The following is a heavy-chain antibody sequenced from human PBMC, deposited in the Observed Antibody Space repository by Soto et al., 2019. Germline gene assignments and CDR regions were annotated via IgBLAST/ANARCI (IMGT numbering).Heavy chain of an antibody. CDR3: ARDLAHNYYGSRSYSLDHYYYYYGMDV. V-gene: IGHV1-2*02. CDR2: INPNSGGT. Sequence: ASVKVSCKASGYTFTGYYMHWVRQAPGQGLEWMGWINPNSGGTNYAQKFQGRVTMTRDTSISTAYMELSRLRSDDTAVYYCARDLAHNYYGSRSYSLDHYYYYYGMDVWGQGTTVTVSS. J-gene: IGHJ6*02. D-gene: IGHD3-10*01. CDR1: GYTFTGYY.